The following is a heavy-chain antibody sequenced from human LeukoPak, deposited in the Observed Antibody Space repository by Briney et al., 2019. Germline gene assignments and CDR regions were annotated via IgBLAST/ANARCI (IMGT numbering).Heavy chain of an antibody. CDR2: ISAYNGNT. V-gene: IGHV1-18*01. D-gene: IGHD2-8*01. CDR1: GYTFTSYG. Sequence: ASVKVSCKASGYTFTSYGISWVRQAPGQGLEWMGWISAYNGNTNYAQKLQGRVTMTTDTSTSTAYMELRSLRSDDTAVYYCARDWRKGYCTNGVCPGTTPPRFDYWDQGTLVTVSS. CDR3: ARDWRKGYCTNGVCPGTTPPRFDY. J-gene: IGHJ4*02.